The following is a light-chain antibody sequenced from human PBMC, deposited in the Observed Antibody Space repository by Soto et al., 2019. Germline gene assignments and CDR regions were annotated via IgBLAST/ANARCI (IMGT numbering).Light chain of an antibody. CDR1: QGTNNF. CDR2: AAS. CDR3: QQYNTYPPT. Sequence: DIQMTQSPSSLSASIGDRVTITCRASQGTNNFVAWFQQKPGKAPKCLLYAASKLQPGVPSKFSSSGSGTDFTRTISSLQPEDFATYYGQQYNTYPPTFGGGTKVEIK. J-gene: IGKJ4*01. V-gene: IGKV1-16*02.